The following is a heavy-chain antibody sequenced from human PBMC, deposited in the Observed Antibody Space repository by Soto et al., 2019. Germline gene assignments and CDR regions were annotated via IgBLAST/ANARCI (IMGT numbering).Heavy chain of an antibody. CDR1: GYSFTSYW. CDR3: ARLGVAAAGTRYYYYGMDV. V-gene: IGHV5-10-1*01. CDR2: IDPSDSYT. J-gene: IGHJ6*02. Sequence: GESLKISCKGSGYSFTSYWISWVRQVPGKGLEWMGRIDPSDSYTNYSPSFQGHVTISADKSISTAYLQWSSLKASDTAMYYCARLGVAAAGTRYYYYGMDVWGQGTTVTVSS. D-gene: IGHD6-13*01.